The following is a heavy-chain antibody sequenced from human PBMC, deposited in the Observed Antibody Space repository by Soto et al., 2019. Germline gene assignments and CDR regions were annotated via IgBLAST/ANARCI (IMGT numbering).Heavy chain of an antibody. V-gene: IGHV3-30-3*01. CDR1: GFTFSSYA. D-gene: IGHD3-22*01. CDR3: ARDGALYYYDSSGYYH. CDR2: ISYDGSNK. Sequence: PGGSLRLSCAASGFTFSSYAMHWVRQAPGKGLEWVAVISYDGSNKYYADSVKGRFTISRDNSKNTLYLQMNSLRAEDTAVYYCARDGALYYYDSSGYYHWGQGTLVTVSS. J-gene: IGHJ5*02.